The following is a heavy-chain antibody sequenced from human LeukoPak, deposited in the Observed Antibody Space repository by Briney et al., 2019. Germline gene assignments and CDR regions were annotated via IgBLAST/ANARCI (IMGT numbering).Heavy chain of an antibody. CDR3: ARCIVGATSCRD. J-gene: IGHJ4*02. CDR2: IYHSGST. V-gene: IGHV4-34*01. Sequence: SETLSLTCAVYGGSFSGYYWSWIRQPPGKGLEWIGEIYHSGSTNYNPSLKSRVTISVDKSKNQFSLKLSSVTAADTAVYYCARCIVGATSCRDWGQGTLVTVSS. CDR1: GGSFSGYY. D-gene: IGHD1-26*01.